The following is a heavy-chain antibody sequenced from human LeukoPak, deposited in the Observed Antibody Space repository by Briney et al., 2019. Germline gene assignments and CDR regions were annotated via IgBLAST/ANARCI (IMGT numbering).Heavy chain of an antibody. V-gene: IGHV3-7*01. CDR1: GFTFSHYW. D-gene: IGHD1-26*01. J-gene: IGHJ4*02. CDR2: IRQDGNEE. CDR3: ARDRLVVGATGRFDN. Sequence: GGSLRLSCVGPGFTFSHYWMSWVRQAPGKGLEWVANIRQDGNEEHYVDSVKGRFTISRDNAQNSVYLQMNNLRAEDNAIYYCARDRLVVGATGRFDNWGQGTLVTVSS.